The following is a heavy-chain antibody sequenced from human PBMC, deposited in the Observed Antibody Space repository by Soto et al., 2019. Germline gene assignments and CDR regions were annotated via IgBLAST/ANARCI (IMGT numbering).Heavy chain of an antibody. Sequence: LSLTCAVYGGSFTGYYWSWIRQPPGKGLEWIGYMYNTGSTVYNPSFKSRVTISVDTSKNLFSLKLNSVTAADTAVYYCARDLWGYCGTDCYPLDVWGQGTTVTVSS. CDR2: MYNTGST. V-gene: IGHV4-59*01. D-gene: IGHD2-21*02. CDR1: GGSFTGYY. CDR3: ARDLWGYCGTDCYPLDV. J-gene: IGHJ6*02.